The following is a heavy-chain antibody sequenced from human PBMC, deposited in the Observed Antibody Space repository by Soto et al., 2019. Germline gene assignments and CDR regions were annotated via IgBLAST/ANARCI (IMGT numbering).Heavy chain of an antibody. CDR3: ARRRDQLLPYYYYGMDV. V-gene: IGHV4-39*01. Sequence: PSETLSLTCTVSGGSISSSSYYWGWIRQPPGKGLEWIGSIYYSGSTYYNPSLKSRVTISVDTSKNQFSLKLSSVTAADTAVYYCARRRDQLLPYYYYGMDVWRQGTTVTVSS. CDR1: GGSISSSSYY. J-gene: IGHJ6*02. D-gene: IGHD2-2*01. CDR2: IYYSGST.